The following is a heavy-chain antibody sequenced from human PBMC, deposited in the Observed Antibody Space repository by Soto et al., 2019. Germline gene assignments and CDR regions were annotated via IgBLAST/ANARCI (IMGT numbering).Heavy chain of an antibody. V-gene: IGHV3-66*01. CDR2: IYSGGST. J-gene: IGHJ6*02. CDR1: GFTVSNNY. CDR3: AREVLLFFGEYYGMDV. Sequence: PGVSLRLSCAASGFTVSNNYMSWVRQAPGKGLEWVSVIYSGGSTYYADSVKGRFTISRDNSKNTLYLQMNSLRAEDTAVYYCAREVLLFFGEYYGMDVWGQGTTVTVSS. D-gene: IGHD3-10*01.